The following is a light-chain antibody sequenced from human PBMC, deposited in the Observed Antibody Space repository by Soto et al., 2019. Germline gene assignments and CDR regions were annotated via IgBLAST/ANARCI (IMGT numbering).Light chain of an antibody. CDR1: QDISNY. V-gene: IGKV1-33*01. Sequence: DIQMTQSPSSLSASVGDRVTITCQASQDISNYLNWYQQKPGKAPKLLIYDASNLETGVPSRFSGSGSGTDFTLTISCLQFEDFATYYCQQYYSYPRTFGQGTKVDI. J-gene: IGKJ1*01. CDR3: QQYYSYPRT. CDR2: DAS.